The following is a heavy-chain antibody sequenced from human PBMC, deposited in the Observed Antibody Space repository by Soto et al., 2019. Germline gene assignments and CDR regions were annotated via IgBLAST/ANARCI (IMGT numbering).Heavy chain of an antibody. CDR2: IYHSGST. Sequence: NPSETLSLTCAVSGGSISSSNWWSWVRQPPGKGLEWIGEIYHSGSTNYNPSLKSRVTISVDKSKNQFSLKPSSVTAADTAVYYCAREYCSGGSCYPNNWFDPWGQGTLVTVSS. CDR1: GGSISSSNW. CDR3: AREYCSGGSCYPNNWFDP. V-gene: IGHV4-4*02. D-gene: IGHD2-15*01. J-gene: IGHJ5*02.